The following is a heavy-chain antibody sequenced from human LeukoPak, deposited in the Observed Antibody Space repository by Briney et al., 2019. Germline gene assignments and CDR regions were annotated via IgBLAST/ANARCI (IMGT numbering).Heavy chain of an antibody. Sequence: GASVKVSCKASGYTFTSYYMHWVRQAPGQGLEWMGIINPSGGSTSYAQKFQGRVTITRNTSISTAYMELSSLRSEDTAVYYCAKLWFGELSEVRSNWFDPWGQGTLVTVSS. CDR3: AKLWFGELSEVRSNWFDP. J-gene: IGHJ5*02. CDR1: GYTFTSYY. CDR2: INPSGGST. V-gene: IGHV1-46*01. D-gene: IGHD3-10*01.